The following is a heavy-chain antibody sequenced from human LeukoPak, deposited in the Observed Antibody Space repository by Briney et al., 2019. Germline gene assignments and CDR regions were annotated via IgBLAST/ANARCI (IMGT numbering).Heavy chain of an antibody. D-gene: IGHD5-18*01. J-gene: IGHJ6*03. CDR1: GFTFSSYG. Sequence: GGSLRLSCAASGFTFSSYGMSWVRQAPGQGLEWVSAISGSGGSTFYADSVKGRFTISRDNSKNTLYLQMNSLRAEDTAVYYCAKGSRPGYSYGPREYYYYMDVWGKGTTVTVSS. CDR2: ISGSGGST. V-gene: IGHV3-23*01. CDR3: AKGSRPGYSYGPREYYYYMDV.